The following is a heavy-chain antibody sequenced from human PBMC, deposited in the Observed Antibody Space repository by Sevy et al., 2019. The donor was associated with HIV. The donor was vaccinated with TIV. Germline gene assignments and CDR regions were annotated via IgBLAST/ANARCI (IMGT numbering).Heavy chain of an antibody. D-gene: IGHD2-2*01. Sequence: GESLKISCKGSGYTFSNYWIGWVRQMPGKGLEWMGVIYPGDSDTRYSPSFQVQVNMSADKSSSTAYLQWSSLKTSDTAINYCARYPIVVVPAAEYYFDYWGQGTLVTVSS. J-gene: IGHJ4*02. CDR3: ARYPIVVVPAAEYYFDY. CDR1: GYTFSNYW. CDR2: IYPGDSDT. V-gene: IGHV5-51*01.